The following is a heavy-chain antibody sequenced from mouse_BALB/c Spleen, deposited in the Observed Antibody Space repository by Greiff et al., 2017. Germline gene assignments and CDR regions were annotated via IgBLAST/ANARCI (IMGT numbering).Heavy chain of an antibody. CDR1: GYAFSSYW. V-gene: IGHV1-9*01. J-gene: IGHJ1*01. Sequence: QVQLQQSGAELVRPGSSVKISCKASGYAFSSYWIEWVKQRPGHGLEWIGEILPGSGSTNYNEKFKGKATFTADTSSNTAYMQLSSLTSEDSAVYYCARGYWYFDVWGAGTTVTVSS. CDR2: ILPGSGST. CDR3: ARGYWYFDV.